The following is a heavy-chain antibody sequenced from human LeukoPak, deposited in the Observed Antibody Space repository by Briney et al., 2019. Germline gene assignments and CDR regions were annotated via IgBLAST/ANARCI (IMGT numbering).Heavy chain of an antibody. CDR2: IYYSGST. CDR3: AKEESGNSGRSTDM. Sequence: SQTLSPSSTVSGGSITSGDYYWSWIRQPPGKGLEWIGYIYYSGSTYYNPSLKSRVTISVDTSKNQFSLKLTSVTAADTAVYYCAKEESGNSGRSTDMWGQGTMVTVSS. V-gene: IGHV4-30-4*01. J-gene: IGHJ3*02. D-gene: IGHD2/OR15-2a*01. CDR1: GGSITSGDYY.